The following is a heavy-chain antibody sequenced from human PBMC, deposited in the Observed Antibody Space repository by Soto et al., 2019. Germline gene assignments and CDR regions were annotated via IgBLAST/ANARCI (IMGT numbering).Heavy chain of an antibody. CDR3: AGPGLELLDIAYYFDY. D-gene: IGHD1-7*01. CDR2: IIPIFGTA. J-gene: IGHJ4*02. V-gene: IGHV1-69*01. CDR1: GGTFSSYA. Sequence: QVQLVQSGAEVKKPGSSVKVSCKASGGTFSSYAISWVRQAPGQGLEWMGGIIPIFGTANYAQKFQGRVTITADESTSTAYMELSSLRSEDTAVYYCAGPGLELLDIAYYFDYWGQGTLVTVSS.